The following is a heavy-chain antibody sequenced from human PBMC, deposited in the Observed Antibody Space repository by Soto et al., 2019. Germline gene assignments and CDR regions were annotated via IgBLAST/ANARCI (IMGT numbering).Heavy chain of an antibody. Sequence: SETLSLTCTVSGDSISDYYWSWIRQPAGKGLEWIGRFYYSGNTKSNPSLKSRVTMSADTSKNQFSLSLRSVTAADSAICYCARMYNSGFYRPEGDYFFYGMDVWGQGTTVTVS. D-gene: IGHD6-19*01. V-gene: IGHV4-4*07. CDR3: ARMYNSGFYRPEGDYFFYGMDV. CDR2: FYYSGNT. CDR1: GDSISDYY. J-gene: IGHJ6*02.